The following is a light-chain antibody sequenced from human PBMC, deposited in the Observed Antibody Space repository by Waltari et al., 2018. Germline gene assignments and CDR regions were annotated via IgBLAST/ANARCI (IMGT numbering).Light chain of an antibody. CDR1: SSNIGAGYD. V-gene: IGLV1-40*01. CDR2: DNT. CDR3: QSYDIYLRGV. J-gene: IGLJ3*02. Sequence: QSVLTQPPSVSGAPGQRVTISCTGSSSNIGAGYDVHWYQQLPGTAPNLLVYDNTTRPSGVSGLFSSSKSGTSASLAISVLQAEDDADYYCQSYDIYLRGVFGVGTKLTVL.